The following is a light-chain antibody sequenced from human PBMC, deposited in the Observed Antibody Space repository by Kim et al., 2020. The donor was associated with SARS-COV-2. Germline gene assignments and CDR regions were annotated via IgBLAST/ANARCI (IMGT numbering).Light chain of an antibody. Sequence: VSPGERATLSCRASQSVRSNLAWYQQKPGQAPRLLIFGASTRATGIPARFSGSGSGTEFTLTISSLQSEDCAVYYCQQYNNWPPVTFGQGTKVEI. V-gene: IGKV3-15*01. CDR1: QSVRSN. J-gene: IGKJ2*01. CDR3: QQYNNWPPVT. CDR2: GAS.